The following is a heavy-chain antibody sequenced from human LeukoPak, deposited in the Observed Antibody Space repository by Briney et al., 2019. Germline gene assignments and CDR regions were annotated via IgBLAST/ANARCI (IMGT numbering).Heavy chain of an antibody. V-gene: IGHV3-48*03. J-gene: IGHJ4*02. CDR3: ASLKRREGAY. Sequence: QPGGSLILSCAASGFTFSAYTMNWVRQAPGKGLEWFSYISSSGSTIYYADSVRGRFTISRDNAKNSLYLQMNSLRAEDTAVYYCASLKRREGAYWGQGTLVTVSS. CDR2: ISSSGSTI. CDR1: GFTFSAYT.